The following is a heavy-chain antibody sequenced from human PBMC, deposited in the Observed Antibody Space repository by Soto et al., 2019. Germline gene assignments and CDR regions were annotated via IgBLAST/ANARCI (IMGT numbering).Heavy chain of an antibody. V-gene: IGHV4-30-4*01. D-gene: IGHD6-19*01. Sequence: KTSETLSLTCTVSGGSISSGDYYWSWIRQPPGKGLEWIGYIYYSGSTYYNPSLKSRVTISVDTSKNQFSLKLTSVTAADTAVYYCARDLTYSSAWYQPRNRLDYWGQGTPVTVSS. CDR1: GGSISSGDYY. CDR3: ARDLTYSSAWYQPRNRLDY. J-gene: IGHJ4*02. CDR2: IYYSGST.